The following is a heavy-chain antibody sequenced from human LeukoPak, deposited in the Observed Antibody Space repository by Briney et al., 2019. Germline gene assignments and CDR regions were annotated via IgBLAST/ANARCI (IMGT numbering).Heavy chain of an antibody. D-gene: IGHD3-3*01. J-gene: IGHJ5*02. V-gene: IGHV4-38-2*01. Sequence: PSETLSLTCAVSGYSISSGYYWGWIRQPPGKGLEWIGSIYHSGSTYYNPSLKSRVTISVDTSKNQFSLKPSSVTAADTAVYYCARTPSRNDFWSGYYYNWFDPWGQGTLVTVSS. CDR1: GYSISSGYY. CDR3: ARTPSRNDFWSGYYYNWFDP. CDR2: IYHSGST.